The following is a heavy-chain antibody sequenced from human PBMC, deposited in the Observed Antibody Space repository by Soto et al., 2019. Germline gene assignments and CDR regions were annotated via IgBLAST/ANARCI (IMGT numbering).Heavy chain of an antibody. CDR1: GFTFNNEW. J-gene: IGHJ3*01. Sequence: GWSLRLSCGASGFTFNNEWMSWVRQAPGKGLEWMANIKYDGSETHYADSVKGRFTISRDNAKSSLYLQMNSLRAEDPAVYYCAIGSYAFDLWGQGTMVPVSS. D-gene: IGHD5-12*01. V-gene: IGHV3-7*01. CDR2: IKYDGSET. CDR3: AIGSYAFDL.